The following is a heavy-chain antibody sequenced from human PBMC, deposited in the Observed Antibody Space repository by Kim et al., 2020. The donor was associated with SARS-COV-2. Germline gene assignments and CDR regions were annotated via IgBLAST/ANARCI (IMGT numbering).Heavy chain of an antibody. J-gene: IGHJ4*02. CDR3: AILGWGWNYVPLDY. V-gene: IGHV3-33*01. D-gene: IGHD1-7*01. CDR2: IWYDGSNK. Sequence: GGSLRLSCAASGFTFSSYGMHWVRQAPGMGLEWVAVIWYDGSNKYYADSVKGRFTISRDNSKNTLYLQMNSLRAEDTAVYYCAILGWGWNYVPLDYWGQGTLVTVSS. CDR1: GFTFSSYG.